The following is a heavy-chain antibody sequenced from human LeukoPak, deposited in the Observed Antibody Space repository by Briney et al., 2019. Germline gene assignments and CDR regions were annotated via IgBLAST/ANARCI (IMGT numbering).Heavy chain of an antibody. J-gene: IGHJ5*02. CDR3: ARDNSVDDSAWWFDP. D-gene: IGHD3-22*01. CDR1: GGSITSSSYY. Sequence: PSETLSLTCTVSGGSITSSSYYWGWIRQPPGKGLEWIGSIYYSGSTYYNPSLKSRVTISVDTSKNQFSLKLSSVTAADTAVYYCARDNSVDDSAWWFDPWGQGTLVTVSS. CDR2: IYYSGST. V-gene: IGHV4-39*07.